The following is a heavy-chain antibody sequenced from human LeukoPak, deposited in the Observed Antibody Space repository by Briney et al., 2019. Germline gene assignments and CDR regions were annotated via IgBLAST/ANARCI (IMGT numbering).Heavy chain of an antibody. CDR1: GFTVSSNY. CDR2: IYSGGST. D-gene: IGHD6-13*01. J-gene: IGHJ4*02. Sequence: PGGSLRLSCAASGFTVSSNYMSWVRQAPGKGLEWVSVIYSGGSTYYADSVKGRFTISRDNSKNTLYLQMNSLRAEDTAVYYCARMVDGSSSPIASWGQGTLVTVSS. CDR3: ARMVDGSSSPIAS. V-gene: IGHV3-53*01.